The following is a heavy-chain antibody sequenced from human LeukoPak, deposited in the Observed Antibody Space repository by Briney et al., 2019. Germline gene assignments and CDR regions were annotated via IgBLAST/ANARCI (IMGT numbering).Heavy chain of an antibody. D-gene: IGHD6-19*01. Sequence: GGSLRLSCAASGFTFNDYGMHWVRQAPGKGPEWVAVISYDGSNKYYADSVKGRFTISRDNSKNTLYLQMNSLRAEDTAVYYCASSGYSSGQTDYWGQGTLVTVSS. J-gene: IGHJ4*02. CDR2: ISYDGSNK. CDR1: GFTFNDYG. V-gene: IGHV3-30*03. CDR3: ASSGYSSGQTDY.